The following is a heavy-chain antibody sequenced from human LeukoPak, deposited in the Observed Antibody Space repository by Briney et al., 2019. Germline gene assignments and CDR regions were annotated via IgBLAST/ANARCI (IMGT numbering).Heavy chain of an antibody. D-gene: IGHD2-2*02. J-gene: IGHJ4*02. V-gene: IGHV4-34*01. CDR1: GGSFSGYY. CDR3: ARERVPAAIRGFDY. Sequence: PSETLSLTCAVYGGSFSGYYWSWIRQPPGKGLEWIGEINHSGSTNYNPSLKGRVTISVDTSKNQFSLKLSSVTAADTAVYYCARERVPAAIRGFDYWGQGTLVTVSS. CDR2: INHSGST.